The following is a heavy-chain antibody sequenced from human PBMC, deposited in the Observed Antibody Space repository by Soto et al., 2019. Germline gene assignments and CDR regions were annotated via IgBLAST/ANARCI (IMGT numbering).Heavy chain of an antibody. J-gene: IGHJ4*02. Sequence: QVQLVQSGAEVKKPGASVRVSGRVFGYPFLSFPWLWLRRAPGQSLEGMGWINAGNGNTKYSQKFKGRVTITRDTSASTAYMELSSLRSEDTAVYYCARGPGGPDGPGDYWGQGTLVTVSS. CDR1: GYPFLSFP. CDR2: INAGNGNT. D-gene: IGHD2-15*01. CDR3: ARGPGGPDGPGDY. V-gene: IGHV1-3*01.